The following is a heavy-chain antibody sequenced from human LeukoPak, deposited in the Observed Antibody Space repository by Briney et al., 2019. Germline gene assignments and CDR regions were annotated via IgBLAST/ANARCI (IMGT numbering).Heavy chain of an antibody. D-gene: IGHD4-17*01. CDR2: IYYSGST. J-gene: IGHJ4*02. CDR3: ARGIYGDYGLGY. Sequence: PSETLSLTCTVSGYSISSGYYWGWIRQPPGKGLEWIGSIYYSGSTYYNPSLKSRVTISVDTSKNQFSLKLSSVTAADTAVYYCARGIYGDYGLGYWGQGTLVTVSS. CDR1: GYSISSGYY. V-gene: IGHV4-38-2*02.